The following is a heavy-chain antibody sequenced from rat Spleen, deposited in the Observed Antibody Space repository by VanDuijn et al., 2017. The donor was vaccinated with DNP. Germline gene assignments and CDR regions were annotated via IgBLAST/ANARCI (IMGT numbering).Heavy chain of an antibody. CDR1: GFNFNDSW. V-gene: IGHV4-2*01. J-gene: IGHJ1*01. Sequence: EVKLVESGGGQVQPGRSLKLSCAASGFNFNDSWMGWVRQAPGKGLEWIGEINKESSIKTYSPTLKDKFTISRDNAQTTLYLQTSKVGSEDTAIYYCARAVYYSTHIYARYFDFWGPGTMVTVSS. D-gene: IGHD1-2*01. CDR3: ARAVYYSTHIYARYFDF. CDR2: INKESSIK.